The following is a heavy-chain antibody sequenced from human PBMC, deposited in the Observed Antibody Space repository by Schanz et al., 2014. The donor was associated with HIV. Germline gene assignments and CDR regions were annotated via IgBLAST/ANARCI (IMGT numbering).Heavy chain of an antibody. Sequence: QVQLVQSGTEVKKPGASVKVSCKASGYNFGNLDINWVRQATGQGLEWLGWMNPGSGNTGYAWKFQGRVTMTRDTSIRTAYMELSSLRSEDTAVYYCARDLSLASTTPTLAFDIWGQGTLVTVSS. V-gene: IGHV1-8*02. CDR3: ARDLSLASTTPTLAFDI. D-gene: IGHD2-2*01. CDR2: MNPGSGNT. CDR1: GYNFGNLD. J-gene: IGHJ4*02.